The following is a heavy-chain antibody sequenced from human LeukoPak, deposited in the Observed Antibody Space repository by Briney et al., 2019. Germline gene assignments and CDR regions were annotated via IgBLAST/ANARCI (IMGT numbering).Heavy chain of an antibody. CDR3: ARGPTYYYDSSGYWDSGMDV. Sequence: GGSLRLSCAASRFTFSNYGVNWVRQAPGKGLEWVSYISSSSSTIYYADSVKGRFTISRDNAKNSLYLQMNSLRDEDTAVYYCARGPTYYYDSSGYWDSGMDVWGQGTTVTVSS. V-gene: IGHV3-48*02. D-gene: IGHD3-22*01. J-gene: IGHJ6*02. CDR2: ISSSSSTI. CDR1: RFTFSNYG.